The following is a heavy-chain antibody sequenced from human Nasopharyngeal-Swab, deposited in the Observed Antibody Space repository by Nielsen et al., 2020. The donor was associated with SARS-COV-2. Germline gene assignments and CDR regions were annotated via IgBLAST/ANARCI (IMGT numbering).Heavy chain of an antibody. CDR3: ARRVLVPPASYFDY. CDR2: IYPGDSDT. J-gene: IGHJ4*02. V-gene: IGHV5-51*01. Sequence: GGSLRLSCKGSGYSFTSYWIGWVRQMPGKDLEWMGIIYPGDSDTRYSPSFQGQVTISADKSISTAYLQWSSLKASDTAMYYCARRVLVPPASYFDYWGQGTLVTVSS. CDR1: GYSFTSYW. D-gene: IGHD3-10*01.